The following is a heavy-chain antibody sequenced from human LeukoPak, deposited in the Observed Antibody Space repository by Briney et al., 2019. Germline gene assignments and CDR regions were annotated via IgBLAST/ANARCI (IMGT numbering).Heavy chain of an antibody. J-gene: IGHJ6*02. D-gene: IGHD1-26*01. CDR3: AREGPIVYYGMDV. CDR1: GYTFTSYD. CDR2: INPNSGGT. Sequence: ASVKVSCKASGYTFTSYDINWVRQATGQGLEWMGWINPNSGGTNYAQKFQGRVTMTRDTSISTAYMELSRLRSDDTAVYYCAREGPIVYYGMDVWGQGTTVTVSS. V-gene: IGHV1-2*02.